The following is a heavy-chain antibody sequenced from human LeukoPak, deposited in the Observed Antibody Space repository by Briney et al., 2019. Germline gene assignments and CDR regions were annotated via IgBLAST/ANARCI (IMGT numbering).Heavy chain of an antibody. CDR3: AKTTQLRYFDWLLPNDFDY. V-gene: IGHV3-23*01. CDR2: ISGSGGST. D-gene: IGHD3-9*01. J-gene: IGHJ4*02. CDR1: GFTFSSYA. Sequence: SGGSLRLSCAASGFTFSSYAMSWVRQAPGKGLEWVSAISGSGGSTYYADSVKGGFTISRDNSKNTLYLQMNSLRAEDTAVYYCAKTTQLRYFDWLLPNDFDYSGQGTLVTVSS.